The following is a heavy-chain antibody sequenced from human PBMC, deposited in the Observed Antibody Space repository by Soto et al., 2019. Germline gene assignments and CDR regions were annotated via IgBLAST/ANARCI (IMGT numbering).Heavy chain of an antibody. D-gene: IGHD3-22*01. CDR3: ASAMFEYYYDSSNVQNAF. V-gene: IGHV1-46*01. CDR2: INPSGGST. Sequence: GASVKVSCKASGYTFTSYYMHWVRRAPGQGLEWMGIINPSGGSTSYAQKIQGRVTMTRDTSTSTVYMELSSLRSEDTAMYYCASAMFEYYYDSSNVQNAFRGRGTLVTVSS. CDR1: GYTFTSYY. J-gene: IGHJ4*02.